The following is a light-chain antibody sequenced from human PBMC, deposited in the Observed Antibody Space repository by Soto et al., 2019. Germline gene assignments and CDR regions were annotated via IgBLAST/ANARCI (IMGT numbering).Light chain of an antibody. CDR1: ESVSTF. V-gene: IGKV3-11*01. CDR3: QQRSNWPWT. CDR2: EAS. J-gene: IGKJ1*01. Sequence: IVLTQSPATLYLSPGERATLSCRASESVSTFLAWYQQKPGQAPRLLIYEASSRATGIPARFSGGGSGTVFTLTISRLEPEDFAVYYCQQRSNWPWTFGQGTKVDIK.